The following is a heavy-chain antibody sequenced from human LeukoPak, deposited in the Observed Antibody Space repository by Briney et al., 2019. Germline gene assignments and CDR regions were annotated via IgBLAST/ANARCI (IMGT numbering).Heavy chain of an antibody. CDR2: IYYSGGT. D-gene: IGHD5-24*01. J-gene: IGHJ3*02. V-gene: IGHV4-59*08. Sequence: PSETLSLTCTVSGDSISSYYWRWIRQPPGKGLEWIGYIYYSGGTEYNPSLKSRVTISVDTSKSQFSLKLRSVTAADTAVYYCARHVTISGPYDASDIWGQGTMVTVSP. CDR1: GDSISSYY. CDR3: ARHVTISGPYDASDI.